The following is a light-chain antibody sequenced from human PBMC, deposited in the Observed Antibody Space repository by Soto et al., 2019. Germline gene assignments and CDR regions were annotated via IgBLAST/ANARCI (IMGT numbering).Light chain of an antibody. CDR3: QQYHYFPYT. CDR1: QSISSW. J-gene: IGKJ2*01. CDR2: KAS. V-gene: IGKV1-5*03. Sequence: DVQMTQSPSTLSASVGDRVTITCRASQSISSWLAWYQQKPGKAPKLLIYKASSLESGVPSRFSGSVSGTEFTLTVSSLQPDDFATYYCQQYHYFPYTFGQGNNLEIK.